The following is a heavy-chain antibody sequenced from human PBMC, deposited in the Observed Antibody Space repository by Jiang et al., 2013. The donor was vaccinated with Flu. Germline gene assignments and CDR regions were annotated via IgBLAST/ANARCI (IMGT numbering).Heavy chain of an antibody. CDR1: GYSFTSNW. CDR2: IDPSDSYS. D-gene: IGHD5-24*01. V-gene: IGHV5-10-1*01. J-gene: IGHJ4*02. Sequence: GAEVKKPGESLRISCKTSGYSFTSNWISWVRQMPGKGLEWMGRIDPSDSYSNFSPSFQGHVNISADKSITTAYLQWSSLRASDTAIYYCARVRGGGYNLGLFDFWGQGTRVTVSS. CDR3: ARVRGGGYNLGLFDF.